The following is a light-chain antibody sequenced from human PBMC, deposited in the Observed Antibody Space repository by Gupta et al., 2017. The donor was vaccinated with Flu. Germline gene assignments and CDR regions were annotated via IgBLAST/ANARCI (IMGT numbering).Light chain of an antibody. CDR1: QDISNY. V-gene: IGKV1-33*01. J-gene: IGKJ4*01. CDR2: DAT. Sequence: DVKMTQSPSSLSASVGDRVTITCQASQDISNYLNWYQQKPGKAPTLLIYDATNLETGVPSRFSGSGSGTDFTITISSLQPEDIATYYCQQYDSLPLTFGEGTKVEIK. CDR3: QQYDSLPLT.